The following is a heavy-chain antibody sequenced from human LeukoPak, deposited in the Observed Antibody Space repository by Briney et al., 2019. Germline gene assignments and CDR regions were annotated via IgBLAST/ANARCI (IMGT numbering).Heavy chain of an antibody. V-gene: IGHV3-30*04. CDR2: ISYDGSNK. J-gene: IGHJ4*02. Sequence: GGSLRLSCAASGFTFSSYAMHWVRQAPGKGLEWVAVISYDGSNKYYADSVKGRFTISRDNSKNTLYLQMNSLRAEDTAVYYCARLDIVATNWGQGTLVTVSS. D-gene: IGHD5-12*01. CDR1: GFTFSSYA. CDR3: ARLDIVATN.